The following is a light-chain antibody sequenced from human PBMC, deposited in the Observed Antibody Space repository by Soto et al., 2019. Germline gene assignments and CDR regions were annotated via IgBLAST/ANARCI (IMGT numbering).Light chain of an antibody. Sequence: DIQMTQSPSSVSASVGDRVTITCRASQGISSWLDWYQQKPGKAPELLIYAASSLQSGVPSRFGGSGSGTDFTLTISSLQPEDFATYYCQQAHSFPPTFGQGTRLEIK. CDR2: AAS. J-gene: IGKJ5*01. CDR1: QGISSW. CDR3: QQAHSFPPT. V-gene: IGKV1-12*01.